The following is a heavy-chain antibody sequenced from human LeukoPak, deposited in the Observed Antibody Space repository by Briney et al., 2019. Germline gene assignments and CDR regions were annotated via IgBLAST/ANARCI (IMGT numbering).Heavy chain of an antibody. CDR3: AIIYYYDSSGYLV. V-gene: IGHV3-53*01. CDR2: IYSGGST. J-gene: IGHJ4*02. D-gene: IGHD3-22*01. CDR1: GFTVSSNY. Sequence: PGGSLRLSCAASGFTVSSNYMSWVRQAPGKGLEWVSVIYSGGSTYYADSVKGRFTISRDNSKNTLYLQMNSLRAEDTAVYYCAIIYYYDSSGYLVWGQGTLVTVSS.